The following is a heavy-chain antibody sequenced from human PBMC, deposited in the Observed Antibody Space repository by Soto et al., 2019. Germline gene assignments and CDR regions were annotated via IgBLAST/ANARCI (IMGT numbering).Heavy chain of an antibody. D-gene: IGHD2-2*01. Sequence: SETLSLTCAVSGGSIRSSNWWSWVRQPPGKGLEWIGEIYHSGSTNYNPSLKSRVTISVDKSKNQFSLKLSSVTAADTAVYYCARVYCSSTSCYMADWFDPWGQGTLVTVSS. J-gene: IGHJ5*02. CDR3: ARVYCSSTSCYMADWFDP. CDR1: GGSIRSSNW. V-gene: IGHV4-4*02. CDR2: IYHSGST.